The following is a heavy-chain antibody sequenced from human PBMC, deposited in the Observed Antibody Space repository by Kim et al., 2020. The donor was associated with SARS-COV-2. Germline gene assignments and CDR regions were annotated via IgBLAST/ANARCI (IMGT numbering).Heavy chain of an antibody. J-gene: IGHJ4*02. Sequence: SETLSLTCTVSGGSISSSSYHWGWIRQPPGKGLEWIGNIYYSGTVYYNPSLKSRVTISVDTSKNQFSLKVTSVTAADTAIYYCASPDGSGSGTYWMAPFDYWGQGTLVTVSS. V-gene: IGHV4-39*01. CDR1: GGSISSSSYH. CDR3: ASPDGSGSGTYWMAPFDY. CDR2: IYYSGTV. D-gene: IGHD3-10*01.